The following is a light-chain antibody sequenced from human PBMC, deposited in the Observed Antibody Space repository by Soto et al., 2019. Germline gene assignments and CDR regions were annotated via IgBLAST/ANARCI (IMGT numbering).Light chain of an antibody. CDR3: GEGYDSTSS. CDR1: QGIRVD. Sequence: GDRVIITCRASQGIRVDVGWLQQRPGHAPNLLIYAASTLHTGVPSTFTGSGSGTDFTLTINDLQPEDFETSYVGEGYDSTSSLGPGNKLDI. V-gene: IGKV1-6*01. J-gene: IGKJ2*03. CDR2: AAS.